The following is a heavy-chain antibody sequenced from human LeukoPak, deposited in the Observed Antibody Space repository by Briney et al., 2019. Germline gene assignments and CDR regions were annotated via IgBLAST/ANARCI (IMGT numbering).Heavy chain of an antibody. V-gene: IGHV4-39*01. CDR3: TRRLSGSAWRDY. J-gene: IGHJ4*02. Sequence: SETLSLTCTVSGGSISSSGYPWGWIRQPPGEGLEWIGNIYSSGTTYYSSSLKSRVTISVDTSKNQFSLNLSSVTAADTAVYYCTRRLSGSAWRDYWGQGTLVTVSS. CDR1: GGSISSSGYP. D-gene: IGHD6-19*01. CDR2: IYSSGTT.